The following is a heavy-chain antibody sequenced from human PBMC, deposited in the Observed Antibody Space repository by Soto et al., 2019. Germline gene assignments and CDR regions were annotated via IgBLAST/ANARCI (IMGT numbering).Heavy chain of an antibody. D-gene: IGHD1-1*01. CDR3: ASAVEPQALAN. Sequence: QIQLVESGGGVVQPGRSLRLSCAASGFTFTNYGLHWVRQAPGKGLEWVAVIWYDGSDKYYADSVKGRFTISRDNSKNTLFLQMSSLRAEDTAVYYCASAVEPQALANWGQGTLVTVSS. CDR2: IWYDGSDK. J-gene: IGHJ4*02. V-gene: IGHV3-33*01. CDR1: GFTFTNYG.